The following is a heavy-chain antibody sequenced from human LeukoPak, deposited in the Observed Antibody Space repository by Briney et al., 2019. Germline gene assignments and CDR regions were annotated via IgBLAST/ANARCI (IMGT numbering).Heavy chain of an antibody. J-gene: IGHJ4*02. CDR3: AIRQVTYYYDSSGYPPLY. Sequence: GGSLRLSCAASGFTFNNYAMSWVRQAPGKGLEWVSAVSGSGDSYYADSVKGRFTISRDNSKNTLYLQMNSLRAEDTAVYYCAIRQVTYYYDSSGYPPLYWGQGTLVTVSS. CDR2: VSGSGDS. CDR1: GFTFNNYA. V-gene: IGHV3-23*01. D-gene: IGHD3-22*01.